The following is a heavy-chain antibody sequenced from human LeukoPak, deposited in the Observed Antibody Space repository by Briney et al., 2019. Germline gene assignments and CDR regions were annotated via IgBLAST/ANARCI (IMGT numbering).Heavy chain of an antibody. CDR1: GFTFSSYW. V-gene: IGHV3-7*01. CDR2: IKEDGGQK. D-gene: IGHD6-13*01. J-gene: IGHJ4*02. CDR3: ARMGIAAAGVDY. Sequence: PGGSLRLSCAASGFTFSSYWMSWARQAPGKGLEWVANIKEDGGQKYYVDSVKGRFTISRDNAKNSLYLQIDSLSVEDTAVYYCARMGIAAAGVDYWGQGTLVTVSS.